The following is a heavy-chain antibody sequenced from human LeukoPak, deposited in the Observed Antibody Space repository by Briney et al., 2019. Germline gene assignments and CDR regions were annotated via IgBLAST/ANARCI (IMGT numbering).Heavy chain of an antibody. J-gene: IGHJ4*02. CDR1: HYTFTSYS. Sequence: VASVKVSCKASHYTFTSYSINWVRQALGQGLEWMGWISPSNGNTEYAEKIQGRVTMTVDTSTRTVYMELRSLQSDDTAVYYCAKDSGWELQEYFFDDWGQGTLVTVCS. D-gene: IGHD1-26*01. CDR2: ISPSNGNT. V-gene: IGHV1-18*01. CDR3: AKDSGWELQEYFFDD.